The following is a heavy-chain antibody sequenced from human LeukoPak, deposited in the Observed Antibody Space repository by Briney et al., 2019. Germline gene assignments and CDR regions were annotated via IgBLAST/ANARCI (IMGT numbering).Heavy chain of an antibody. J-gene: IGHJ6*02. CDR1: GASISSGSYY. CDR3: ARAEDYYYYYGMDV. Sequence: PSETLSLTCTVPGASISSGSYYWSWIRQPAGKGLDWIGRIYTSGSTNYNPSLKSRVTISLDTSKNQFSLKLSSVTAADTAVYYCARAEDYYYYYGMDVWGQGTTVTVSS. V-gene: IGHV4-61*02. CDR2: IYTSGST.